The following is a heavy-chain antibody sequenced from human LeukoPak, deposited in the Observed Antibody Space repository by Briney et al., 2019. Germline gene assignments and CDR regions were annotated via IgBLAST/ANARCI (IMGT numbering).Heavy chain of an antibody. CDR1: GFTFSSYW. Sequence: GGSLRLSCAASGFTFSSYWMSWVRQAPGKGLEWVANIKQDGSEKYYVDSVKGRFTISRDNAKNSLYLQMNSLRAEDTAMYYCAREYYDSSGYYYNAFDIWGQGTMVTVSS. CDR2: IKQDGSEK. J-gene: IGHJ3*02. CDR3: AREYYDSSGYYYNAFDI. D-gene: IGHD3-22*01. V-gene: IGHV3-7*01.